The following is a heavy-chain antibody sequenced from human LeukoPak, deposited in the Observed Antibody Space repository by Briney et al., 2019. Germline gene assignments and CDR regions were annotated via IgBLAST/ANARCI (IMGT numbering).Heavy chain of an antibody. J-gene: IGHJ6*02. V-gene: IGHV1-69*04. CDR2: IIPILGIA. Sequence: SVKVSCKASGGTFSSYAISWVRQAPGQGLEWMGRIIPILGIANYAQKFQGRVTITADKSTSTAYMELSSLRSEDTAVYYCARAEGITMIVVATNRDPNYYYYGMDVWGQGTTVTVSS. CDR3: ARAEGITMIVVATNRDPNYYYYGMDV. CDR1: GGTFSSYA. D-gene: IGHD3-22*01.